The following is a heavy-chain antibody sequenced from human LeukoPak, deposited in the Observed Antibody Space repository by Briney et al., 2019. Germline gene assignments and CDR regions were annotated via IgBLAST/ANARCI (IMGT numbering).Heavy chain of an antibody. CDR1: GFTFSSYG. CDR2: ISYDGNNK. CDR3: AKDNQAYGDSTYYYGMDV. J-gene: IGHJ6*02. D-gene: IGHD4-17*01. V-gene: IGHV3-30*18. Sequence: PGGSLRLSCAASGFTFSSYGMHWVRQAPGKGLEWVAVISYDGNNKYYVDSVKGRITISRDNSKNTLYLQMNSLRTEDTAVYYCAKDNQAYGDSTYYYGMDVWGQGTTVTVSS.